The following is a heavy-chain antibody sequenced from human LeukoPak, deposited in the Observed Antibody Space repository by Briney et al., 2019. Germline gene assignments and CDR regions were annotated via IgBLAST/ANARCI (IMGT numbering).Heavy chain of an antibody. D-gene: IGHD4-17*01. J-gene: IGHJ4*02. CDR2: IYYSGSI. Sequence: PSESLSLTCTVSGGSLSNYYWSWIRQPPGKGPEWIGYIYYSGSINYNPSLKSRVTISVDMSKNQFSRQLSSVTAADTAVYYCARQSRDGDYIAKLFDYWGQGTLVTVSS. CDR1: GGSLSNYY. CDR3: ARQSRDGDYIAKLFDY. V-gene: IGHV4-59*08.